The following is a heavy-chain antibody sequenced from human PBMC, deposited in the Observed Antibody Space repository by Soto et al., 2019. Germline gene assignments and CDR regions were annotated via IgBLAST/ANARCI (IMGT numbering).Heavy chain of an antibody. CDR3: AADTGDIEVVPATT. CDR1: GFNFRSYS. Sequence: GSLRLSCVASGFNFRSYSMNWVRQAPGKGLEWISFLSSPSNTIYYADSVRGRFTISRDNAKNSLYLQMNDLKHEDTAMYYCAADTGDIEVVPATTWGQGTLVTVSS. J-gene: IGHJ4*02. V-gene: IGHV3-48*02. D-gene: IGHD2-15*01. CDR2: LSSPSNTI.